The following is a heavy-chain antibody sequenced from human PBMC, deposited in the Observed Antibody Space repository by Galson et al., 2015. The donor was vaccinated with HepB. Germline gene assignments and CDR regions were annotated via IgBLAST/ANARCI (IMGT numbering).Heavy chain of an antibody. Sequence: SLRLSCAVSGFTVSSNYMRWVRQAPGKGLEWVSIIYNVGSTFYADSVKGSFTISRDNSKNTLYLQMNRLSAEDTAVYYWARGDDDYCSSTNSCHDAFDIWGQGTMVTVSS. V-gene: IGHV3-66*01. CDR3: ARGDDDYCSSTNSCHDAFDI. D-gene: IGHD2-2*01. CDR2: IYNVGST. J-gene: IGHJ3*02. CDR1: GFTVSSNY.